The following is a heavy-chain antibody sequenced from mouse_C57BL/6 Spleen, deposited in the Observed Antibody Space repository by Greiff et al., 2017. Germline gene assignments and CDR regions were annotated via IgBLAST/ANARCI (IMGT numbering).Heavy chain of an antibody. CDR2: IYPGSGNT. CDR3: ARGDDGYFPFAS. J-gene: IGHJ3*01. Sequence: QVQLQQSGAELVRPGASVKLSCKASGYTFTDYYINWVKQRPGQGLEWIARIYPGSGNTYYNEKFKGKATLTAEKSSSTAYMQLSSLTSEDSAVYFCARGDDGYFPFASWGQGTLVTVSA. D-gene: IGHD2-3*01. V-gene: IGHV1-76*01. CDR1: GYTFTDYY.